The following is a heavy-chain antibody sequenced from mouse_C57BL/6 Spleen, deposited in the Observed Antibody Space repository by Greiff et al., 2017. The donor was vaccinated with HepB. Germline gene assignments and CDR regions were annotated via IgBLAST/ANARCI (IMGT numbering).Heavy chain of an antibody. V-gene: IGHV1-82*01. J-gene: IGHJ3*01. D-gene: IGHD4-1*01. CDR2: IYPGDGDT. CDR3: ANLGRREFAY. Sequence: QVQLQQSGPELVKPGASVKISCKASGYAFSSSWMNWVKQRPGKGLEWIGRIYPGDGDTNYNGKFKGKATLTADKSSSTAYMQLSSLTSEDSAVYFGANLGRREFAYWGQGTLVTVSA. CDR1: GYAFSSSW.